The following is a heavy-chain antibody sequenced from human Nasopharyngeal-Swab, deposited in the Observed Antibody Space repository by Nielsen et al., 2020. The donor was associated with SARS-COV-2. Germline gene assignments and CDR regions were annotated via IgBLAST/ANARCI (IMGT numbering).Heavy chain of an antibody. CDR2: ISWNSGSI. CDR1: GFTFDDYA. Sequence: SLKISCAASGFTFDDYAMHWVRQAPGKGLEWVSGISWNSGSIGYADSVKGRFTISRDNAKNSLYLQMNSLRAEDTAVYYCARGGPGYYDFWSGPQGYYYGMDVWGQGTTVTVSS. J-gene: IGHJ6*02. CDR3: ARGGPGYYDFWSGPQGYYYGMDV. D-gene: IGHD3-3*01. V-gene: IGHV3-9*01.